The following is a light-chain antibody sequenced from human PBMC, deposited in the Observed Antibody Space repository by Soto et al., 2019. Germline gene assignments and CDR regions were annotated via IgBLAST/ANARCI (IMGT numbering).Light chain of an antibody. CDR2: DAS. V-gene: IGKV3D-15*01. CDR1: QSVGRN. Sequence: EIVLTQSPATLSLSPGERATLSCRASQSVGRNLGWYQQKPGQSPRLLIYDASNRATGIPARFSGSGSGTEFTLTINSLQAEDCAVYYCQQYYNWPRTFGQGARLEIK. CDR3: QQYYNWPRT. J-gene: IGKJ5*01.